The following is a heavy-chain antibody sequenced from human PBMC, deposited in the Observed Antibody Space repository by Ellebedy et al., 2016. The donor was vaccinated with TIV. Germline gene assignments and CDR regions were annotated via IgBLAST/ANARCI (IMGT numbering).Heavy chain of an antibody. V-gene: IGHV3-21*01. Sequence: GESLKISCAASGFTFSRYWMHWVRQVPGKGLVWVSSISSSSTYIYYADSVRGRFTISRDNAKNSMYLQLSSLKAEDTAVYNCARAASNRGELDYWGQGTLVTVSS. J-gene: IGHJ4*02. CDR2: ISSSSTYI. CDR3: ARAASNRGELDY. CDR1: GFTFSRYW. D-gene: IGHD3-16*01.